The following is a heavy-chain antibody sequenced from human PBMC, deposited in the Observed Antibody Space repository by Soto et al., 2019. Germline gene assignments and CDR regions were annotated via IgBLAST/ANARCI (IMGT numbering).Heavy chain of an antibody. Sequence: QLQLQEAGPGLVKSSETLSLTCTVSGGSISNSRYYWAWIRQPPGKGLEWIGSIYHTGNTYYNPSLRIRVTISVDTSKNQFSLKLTSVTAADTAVYYCARDDYDRSDYTTNWFDPWGQGTLVTVSS. CDR2: IYHTGNT. V-gene: IGHV4-39*01. CDR3: ARDDYDRSDYTTNWFDP. J-gene: IGHJ5*02. CDR1: GGSISNSRYY. D-gene: IGHD3-22*01.